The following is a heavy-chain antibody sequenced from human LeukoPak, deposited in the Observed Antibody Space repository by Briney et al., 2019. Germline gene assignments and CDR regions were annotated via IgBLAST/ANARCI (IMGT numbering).Heavy chain of an antibody. V-gene: IGHV4-34*01. D-gene: IGHD6-19*01. Sequence: SETLSLTCAVYGGSFSGYYWNWIRQPPGKGLEWIGEINHSGSTNYNPSLKSRVTISVDTSKNQFSLRLSSVTAADTAMYYCVKSGGYGLIDYWGQGTLVTVSS. CDR1: GGSFSGYY. J-gene: IGHJ4*02. CDR3: VKSGGYGLIDY. CDR2: INHSGST.